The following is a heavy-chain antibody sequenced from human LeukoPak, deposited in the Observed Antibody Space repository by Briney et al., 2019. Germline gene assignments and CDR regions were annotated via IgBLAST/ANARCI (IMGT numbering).Heavy chain of an antibody. J-gene: IGHJ5*02. Sequence: PGGSLRLSCAASGFTFSSYGMHWVRQAPGKGLEWVAFIRYDGSNKYYADSVKGRFTISRDNSKNSLYLQMNSLRAEDTAVYYCARDRYDFWSGTINWFDPWGQGTLVTVSS. D-gene: IGHD3-3*01. CDR3: ARDRYDFWSGTINWFDP. V-gene: IGHV3-30*02. CDR1: GFTFSSYG. CDR2: IRYDGSNK.